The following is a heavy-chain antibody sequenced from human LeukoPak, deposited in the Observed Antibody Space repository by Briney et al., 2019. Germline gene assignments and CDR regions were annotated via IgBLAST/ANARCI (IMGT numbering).Heavy chain of an antibody. CDR1: GFTFSSYE. CDR2: ISSSGSTI. CDR3: AELGITMIGGV. V-gene: IGHV3-48*03. D-gene: IGHD3-10*02. J-gene: IGHJ6*04. Sequence: GGSLRLSCAASGFTFSSYEMNWVRQAPGRGLEWVSYISSSGSTIYYADSVKGRFTIPRDNAKNSLYLQMNSLRAEDTAVYYCAELGITMIGGVWGKGTTVTISS.